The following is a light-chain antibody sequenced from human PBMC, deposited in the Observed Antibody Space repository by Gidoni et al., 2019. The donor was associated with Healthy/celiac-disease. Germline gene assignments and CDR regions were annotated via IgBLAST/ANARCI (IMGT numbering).Light chain of an antibody. CDR1: QRSNSW. J-gene: IGKJ1*01. CDR3: PQAPT. Sequence: DIQMTQCPSTLSASVGDRVPITCRASQRSNSWVAWYQQKPGKAPKLLIYDASSLASAGPSRVSGSASGTEFPLTISSLQTDDFATYYCPQAPTFXQXTKVEIK. V-gene: IGKV1-5*01. CDR2: DAS.